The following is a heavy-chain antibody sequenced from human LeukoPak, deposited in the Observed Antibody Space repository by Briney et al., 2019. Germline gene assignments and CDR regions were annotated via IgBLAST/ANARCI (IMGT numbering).Heavy chain of an antibody. V-gene: IGHV4-34*01. CDR2: INHSGST. CDR1: GGSFSGYY. D-gene: IGHD2-2*01. Sequence: SETLSLTCAVYGGSFSGYYWSWIRQPPGKGLEWIGEINHSGSTNYNPSLKSRVTTSVDTSKNQFSLKLSSVTAADTAVYYCARSDICSSTSCFWDYWGQGTLVTVSS. CDR3: ARSDICSSTSCFWDY. J-gene: IGHJ4*02.